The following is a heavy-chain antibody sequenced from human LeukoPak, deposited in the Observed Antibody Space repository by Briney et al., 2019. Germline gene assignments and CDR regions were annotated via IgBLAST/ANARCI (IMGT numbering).Heavy chain of an antibody. CDR2: FYSGGST. J-gene: IGHJ4*02. CDR1: GFPVSSNY. D-gene: IGHD2-15*01. Sequence: GGSLRLFCTASGFPVSSNYMSWPRKAPGKGLEWVSVFYSGGSTYYADSVKGRFTISRDNSKNTLYLQMNSLRAEDTAVYYCAREGRGGPFDYWGQGTLVTVSS. V-gene: IGHV3-53*01. CDR3: AREGRGGPFDY.